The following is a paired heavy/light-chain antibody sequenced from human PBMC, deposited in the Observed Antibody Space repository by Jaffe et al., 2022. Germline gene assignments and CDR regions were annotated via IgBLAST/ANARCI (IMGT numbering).Heavy chain of an antibody. V-gene: IGHV1-18*01. CDR1: GYTFTSYG. Sequence: QVQLVQSGAEVKKPGASVKVSCKASGYTFTSYGISWVRQAPGQGLEWMGWISAYNGNTNYAQKLQGRVTMTTDTSTSTAYMELRSLRSDDTAVYYCARGVSPTNMVQGVIMEYNWFDPWGQGTLVTVSS. J-gene: IGHJ5*02. CDR3: ARGVSPTNMVQGVIMEYNWFDP. CDR2: ISAYNGNT. D-gene: IGHD3-10*01.
Light chain of an antibody. Sequence: SYVLTQPPSVSVAPGKTARITCGGNNIGSKSVHWYQQKPGQAPVLVIYYDSDRPSGIPERFSGSNSGNTATLTISRVEAGDEADYYCQVWDSSSGVVFGGGTKLTVL. CDR1: NIGSKS. J-gene: IGLJ2*01. CDR3: QVWDSSSGVV. CDR2: YDS. V-gene: IGLV3-21*04.